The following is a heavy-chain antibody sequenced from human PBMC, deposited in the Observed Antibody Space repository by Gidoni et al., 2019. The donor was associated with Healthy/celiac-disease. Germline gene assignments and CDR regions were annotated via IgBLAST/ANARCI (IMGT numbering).Heavy chain of an antibody. D-gene: IGHD3-22*01. J-gene: IGHJ4*02. V-gene: IGHV3-23*01. CDR1: GFTFSSYA. CDR2: ISGSGGST. Sequence: EVQLLESGGGLVQPGGSLRLSCAASGFTFSSYAMNWVRQAPGKGLEWVSAISGSGGSTYYADPVKGRFTISRDNSKNTLYLQMNSLRAEDTAVYYCARPSLQHYYDSSGSDYWGQGTLVTVSS. CDR3: ARPSLQHYYDSSGSDY.